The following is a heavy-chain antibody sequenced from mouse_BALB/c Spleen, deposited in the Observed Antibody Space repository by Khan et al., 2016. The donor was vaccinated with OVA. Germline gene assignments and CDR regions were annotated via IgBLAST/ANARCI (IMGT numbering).Heavy chain of an antibody. Sequence: EVELVESGGDLVKPGGSLRLSCAASGFTFSAYGMAWVRQAPDKRLEWVATINSDAGYTYYPDTVKGRFTISRNNAENPLSLQMSSLKSEDTAIYYCASHLTGSFAYWGQGTLVTVSA. V-gene: IGHV5-6*01. J-gene: IGHJ3*01. CDR2: INSDAGYT. CDR3: ASHLTGSFAY. CDR1: GFTFSAYG. D-gene: IGHD4-1*01.